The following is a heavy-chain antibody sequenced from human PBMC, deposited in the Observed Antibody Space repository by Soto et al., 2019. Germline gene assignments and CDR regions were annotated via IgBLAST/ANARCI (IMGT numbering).Heavy chain of an antibody. D-gene: IGHD2-2*01. CDR1: GFTFSSYA. V-gene: IGHV3-30-3*01. J-gene: IGHJ6*02. CDR2: ISYDGSNK. CDR3: SLPAAEPYGMDV. Sequence: GGSLRLSCAASGFTFSSYAMHWVRQAPGKGLEWVAVISYDGSNKYYADSVKGRFTISRDNSKNTLYLQMNSLRAEDTAVYYCSLPAAEPYGMDVWGQGTTVTVSS.